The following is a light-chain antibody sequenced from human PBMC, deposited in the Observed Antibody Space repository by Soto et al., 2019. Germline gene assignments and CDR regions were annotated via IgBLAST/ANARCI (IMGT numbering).Light chain of an antibody. Sequence: EILMTQSPATLSVSPGERATLSCRASQSVNSNLAWFQQKPGQAPRLLIYGASARATGIPARFSGSGSGTDFTLTISSLQSEVFAIYYCQLYNKWSPGITFGQGTRL. CDR3: QLYNKWSPGIT. CDR1: QSVNSN. V-gene: IGKV3-15*01. J-gene: IGKJ5*01. CDR2: GAS.